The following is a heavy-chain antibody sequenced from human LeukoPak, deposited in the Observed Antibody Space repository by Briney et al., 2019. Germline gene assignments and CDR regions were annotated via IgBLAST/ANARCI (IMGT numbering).Heavy chain of an antibody. CDR1: GYTFTGYY. CDR3: ARDQYSSGSYLF. V-gene: IGHV1-2*02. Sequence: ASVKVSCKASGYTFTGYYMHWVRQAPGQGLEWMGWINPNSGGTNYAQKFQGRVTMTRDTSISTAYMELTRLTSDDTAVYYCARDQYSSGSYLFWGQGTMVTVSS. D-gene: IGHD6-19*01. J-gene: IGHJ3*01. CDR2: INPNSGGT.